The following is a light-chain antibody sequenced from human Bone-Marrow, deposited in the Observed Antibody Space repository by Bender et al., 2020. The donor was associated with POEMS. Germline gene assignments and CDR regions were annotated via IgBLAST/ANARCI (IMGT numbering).Light chain of an antibody. CDR2: DVN. V-gene: IGLV2-14*01. CDR1: SSDIGGYRF. J-gene: IGLJ2*01. Sequence: QTALTQPASVSGSPGQSITISCTGTSSDIGGYRFVSWYQQHPGKAPKLMIFDVNNRPSGVSNRFSGSKSGNTASLTISGLQAEDEAHYYCSSYTSTNVLFGGGTHLTVL. CDR3: SSYTSTNVL.